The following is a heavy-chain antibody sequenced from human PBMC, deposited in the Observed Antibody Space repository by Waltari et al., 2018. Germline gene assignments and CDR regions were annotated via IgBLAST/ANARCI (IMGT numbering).Heavy chain of an antibody. CDR3: AREAYCGGDCSVEYFQH. CDR1: GGSISSGSYY. D-gene: IGHD2-21*01. V-gene: IGHV4-61*02. CDR2: IYTSGST. Sequence: QVQLQESGPGLVKPSQTLSLTCTVSGGSISSGSYYWSWIRQPAGKGLEWIGRIYTSGSTNYNPSLKSRVTISVDTSKNQFSLKLSSVTAADTAVYYCAREAYCGGDCSVEYFQHWGQGTLVTVSS. J-gene: IGHJ1*01.